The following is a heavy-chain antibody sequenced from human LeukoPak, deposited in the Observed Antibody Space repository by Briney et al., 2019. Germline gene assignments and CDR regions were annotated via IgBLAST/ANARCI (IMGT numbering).Heavy chain of an antibody. V-gene: IGHV3-11*04. D-gene: IGHD3-3*01. CDR2: ISSSGSTI. CDR3: ARDLRFLEWLRVGFDP. Sequence: PGGSLRLSCAASGFTFSDYYMSWIRQAPGKGLEWVSYISSSGSTIYYADSVKGRFTISRDNAKNSLYLQMNSLRAEDTAVYHCARDLRFLEWLRVGFDPWGQGTLVTVSS. J-gene: IGHJ5*02. CDR1: GFTFSDYY.